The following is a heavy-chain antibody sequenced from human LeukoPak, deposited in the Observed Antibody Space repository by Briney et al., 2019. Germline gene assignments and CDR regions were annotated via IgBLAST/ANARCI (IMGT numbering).Heavy chain of an antibody. CDR1: GFTFSTYP. Sequence: GGSLRLSCEASGFTFSTYPMHWVRQAPDKGLEWVAMISYHGSNEYYADSVKGRFTISRDNSKNTLYLQTNNPRVEDTAMYYCARVHDSTGYYHYFDSWGQGTLVTVSS. D-gene: IGHD3-22*01. J-gene: IGHJ4*02. V-gene: IGHV3-30*04. CDR3: ARVHDSTGYYHYFDS. CDR2: ISYHGSNE.